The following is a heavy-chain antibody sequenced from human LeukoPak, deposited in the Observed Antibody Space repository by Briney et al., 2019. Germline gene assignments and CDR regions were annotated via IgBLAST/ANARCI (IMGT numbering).Heavy chain of an antibody. J-gene: IGHJ4*02. CDR2: INSDGSST. CDR3: TRVYGSGSYTFDY. D-gene: IGHD3-10*01. Sequence: GGSLRLSCAGSGFTFSSYWMHWVRQAPGKGLVWVSRINSDGSSTNYADSVKGRFTISRDNAKNTLYLQMNSLRAEDTAVYYCTRVYGSGSYTFDYWGQGTLVTVSS. CDR1: GFTFSSYW. V-gene: IGHV3-74*01.